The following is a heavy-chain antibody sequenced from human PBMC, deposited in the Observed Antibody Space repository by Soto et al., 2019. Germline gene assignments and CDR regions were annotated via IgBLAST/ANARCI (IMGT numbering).Heavy chain of an antibody. CDR2: IKSKTDGGTT. J-gene: IGHJ4*02. CDR3: SHGYYQYFDS. CDR1: GVTLTNVW. D-gene: IGHD5-18*01. V-gene: IGHV3-15*07. Sequence: GGSLRLSCAVSGVTLTNVWMNWVRQAPGKGPEWVGRIKSKTDGGTTDYAAPVKGRFTISRDDSENTLYLQMNSLKTEDTAVYYCSHGYYQYFDSWGQGTLVTVSS.